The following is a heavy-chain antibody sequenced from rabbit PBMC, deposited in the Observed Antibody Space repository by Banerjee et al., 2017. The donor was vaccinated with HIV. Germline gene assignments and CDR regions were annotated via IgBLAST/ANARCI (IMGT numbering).Heavy chain of an antibody. D-gene: IGHD1-1*01. J-gene: IGHJ6*01. CDR1: GFSFSSNA. Sequence: QEQLEESGGDLVKPGASLTLTCTASGFSFSSNAMCWVRQAPGKGLEWIGCIYPDYGTTDYASWAKGRFTISLDNAQNTVFLQMTSLTAADTATYFCARDDASKSGYYDLWGPGTLVTVS. CDR3: ARDDASKSGYYDL. CDR2: IYPDYGTT. V-gene: IGHV1S47*01.